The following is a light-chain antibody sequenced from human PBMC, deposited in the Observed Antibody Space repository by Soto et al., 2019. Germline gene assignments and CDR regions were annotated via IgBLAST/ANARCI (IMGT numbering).Light chain of an antibody. CDR1: QSVSSSY. Sequence: EIFLTQSPFTLSLSPLEIATFSCKASQSVSSSYLAWYQQKPGQAPRLLIYGASSRATGIPDRFSGSGSGTDFTLTISRLEPEDFAVYYCQQYGSSPLITFGQGTRLEIK. CDR2: GAS. V-gene: IGKV3-20*01. CDR3: QQYGSSPLIT. J-gene: IGKJ5*01.